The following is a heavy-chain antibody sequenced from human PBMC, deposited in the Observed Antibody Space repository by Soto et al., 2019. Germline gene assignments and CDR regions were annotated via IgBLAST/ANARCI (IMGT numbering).Heavy chain of an antibody. J-gene: IGHJ4*02. CDR3: ARDSGSYLTRLDY. Sequence: QVQLVESGGGVVQPGRSLRLSCAASGFTFSSYGMHWVRQAPGKGLEWVAVIWYDGSNKYYADSVKGRFTISRDNSKNTLYLQTNSLRAEDTAVYYCARDSGSYLTRLDYWGLGTLVTVSS. CDR2: IWYDGSNK. V-gene: IGHV3-33*01. D-gene: IGHD1-26*01. CDR1: GFTFSSYG.